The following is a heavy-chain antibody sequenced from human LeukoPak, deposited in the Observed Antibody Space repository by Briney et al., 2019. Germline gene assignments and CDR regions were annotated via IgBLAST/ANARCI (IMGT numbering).Heavy chain of an antibody. CDR3: ARDAGRLDVFDI. V-gene: IGHV3-53*01. CDR2: IYSDGRT. J-gene: IGHJ3*02. Sequence: GGSLGLSCAASGFTVSTYYMSWVRQAPGKGLEWVSVIYSDGRTYYADSVKGRFTISRDNSKNTLYLQMNSLRAEDTAVYYCARDAGRLDVFDIWGQGTMVTVSS. CDR1: GFTVSTYY. D-gene: IGHD1-26*01.